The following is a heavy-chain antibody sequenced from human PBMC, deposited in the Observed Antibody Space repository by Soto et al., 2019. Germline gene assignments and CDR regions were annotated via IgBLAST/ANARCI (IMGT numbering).Heavy chain of an antibody. CDR3: ARDTLPRGLRASFDY. D-gene: IGHD1-26*01. CDR2: ISYDGSNK. CDR1: GFTFSSYA. Sequence: GSLRLSCAASGFTFSSYAMHWVRQAPGKGLEWVAVISYDGSNKYYADSVKGRFTISRDNSKNTLYLQMNSLRAEDTAVYYCARDTLPRGLRASFDYWGQGTLVTVSS. J-gene: IGHJ4*02. V-gene: IGHV3-30-3*01.